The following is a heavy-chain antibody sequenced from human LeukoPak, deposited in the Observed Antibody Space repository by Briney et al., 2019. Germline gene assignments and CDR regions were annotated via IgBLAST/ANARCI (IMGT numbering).Heavy chain of an antibody. Sequence: PGRSLRLSCAASGFTFSSYAMHWVRQAPGKGLEWVAVISYDGSNKYYADSVKGRFTISRDNSKNTLYLQMNSLRAEGTAVYYCAREAFDIWGQGTMVTVSS. CDR1: GFTFSSYA. V-gene: IGHV3-30-3*01. J-gene: IGHJ3*02. CDR3: AREAFDI. CDR2: ISYDGSNK.